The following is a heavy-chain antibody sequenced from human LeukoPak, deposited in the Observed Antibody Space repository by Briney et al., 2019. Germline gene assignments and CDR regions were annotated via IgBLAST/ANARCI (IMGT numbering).Heavy chain of an antibody. Sequence: ASVKVSCKASGGTFSSYAISWVRQAHGQGLEWMGGIIPIFGTANYAQKFQGRVTITADESTSTAYMELSSLRSENTAVYYCAMIRWCGELSDYWGQGTLVTVS. J-gene: IGHJ4*02. CDR1: GGTFSSYA. CDR2: IIPIFGTA. V-gene: IGHV1-69*13. CDR3: AMIRWCGELSDY. D-gene: IGHD3-10*01.